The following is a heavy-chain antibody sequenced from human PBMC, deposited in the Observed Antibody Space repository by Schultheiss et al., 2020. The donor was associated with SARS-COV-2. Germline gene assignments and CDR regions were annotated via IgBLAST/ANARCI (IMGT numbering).Heavy chain of an antibody. CDR3: AKDIVMIGRDAFDI. CDR1: GFTFDDYA. CDR2: ISWNSGSI. V-gene: IGHV3-9*01. J-gene: IGHJ3*02. D-gene: IGHD3-16*01. Sequence: GGSLRLSCAASGFTFDDYAMHWVRQAPGKGLEWVSGISWNSGSIGYADSVKGRFTISRDNSKNTLYLQMNSLRAEDTALYYCAKDIVMIGRDAFDIWGQGTMVTVSS.